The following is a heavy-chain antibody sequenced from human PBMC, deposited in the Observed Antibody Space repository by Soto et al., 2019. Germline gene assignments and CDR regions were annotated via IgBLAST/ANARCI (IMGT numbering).Heavy chain of an antibody. Sequence: ASVKVSCKASGYTFTSYGISWVRQAPGQGLEWMGWISAYNGNTNYAQKLQGRVTMTTDTSTSTAYMELRSLRSDDTAVYYCARAAQSGSYLEYFQHWGQGTRVTVSS. D-gene: IGHD1-26*01. CDR3: ARAAQSGSYLEYFQH. CDR1: GYTFTSYG. CDR2: ISAYNGNT. J-gene: IGHJ1*01. V-gene: IGHV1-18*01.